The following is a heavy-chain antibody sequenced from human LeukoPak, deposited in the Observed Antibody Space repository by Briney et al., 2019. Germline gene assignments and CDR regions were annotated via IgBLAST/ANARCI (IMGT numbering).Heavy chain of an antibody. V-gene: IGHV3-23*01. J-gene: IGHJ4*02. Sequence: GGSLRLSCAASGFTFDDYAMHWVRQAPGKGLEWVSSITGSPSTTYYADSVKGRFTISRDNSKNALYLQMNSLRADDTAIYYCVRAEADYWGQGTLVTVSS. CDR3: VRAEADY. CDR2: ITGSPSTT. CDR1: GFTFDDYA.